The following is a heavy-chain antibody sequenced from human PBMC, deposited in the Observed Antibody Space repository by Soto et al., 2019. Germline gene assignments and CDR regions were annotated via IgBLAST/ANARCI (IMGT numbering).Heavy chain of an antibody. J-gene: IGHJ4*02. CDR2: ITGTGGP. Sequence: EVQLLESGGGLVQPGGSLRLSCIASGFTFRNYAMSWVRQPPGKGLEWVSYITGTGGPKYADSVKGRFTISRDNSKNTVYLQMASLRAEDSAVYYCAKDRVPGDGRLVLDNWGQGTPVTVSS. D-gene: IGHD2-8*01. CDR3: AKDRVPGDGRLVLDN. V-gene: IGHV3-23*01. CDR1: GFTFRNYA.